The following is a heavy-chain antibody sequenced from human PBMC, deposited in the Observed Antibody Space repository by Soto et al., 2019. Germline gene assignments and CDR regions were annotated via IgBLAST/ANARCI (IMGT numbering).Heavy chain of an antibody. V-gene: IGHV3-30-3*01. J-gene: IGHJ6*02. CDR2: ISYDGSNK. CDR1: GFTFSSYA. CDR3: ARDVLRFLEPYGMDV. Sequence: GGSLRLSCAASGFTFSSYAMHWVRQAPGKGLEWVAVISYDGSNKYYADSVKGRFTISRDNSKNTLYLQMNSLRAEDTAVYYCARDVLRFLEPYGMDVWGQGTTVTVSS. D-gene: IGHD3-3*01.